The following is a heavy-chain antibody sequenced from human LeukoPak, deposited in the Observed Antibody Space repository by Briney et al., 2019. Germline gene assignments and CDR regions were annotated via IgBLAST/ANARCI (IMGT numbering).Heavy chain of an antibody. V-gene: IGHV3-48*03. D-gene: IGHD2-15*01. CDR3: AMVVAGYYFDY. CDR1: GFTFSSYE. J-gene: IGHJ4*02. CDR2: ISSSGTTI. Sequence: GGSLRLSCAASGFTFSSYEMNWVRQAPGKGLEWVSYISSSGTTIYYADSVKGRFTISRDNAKNSLYLQMNSLRAEDTAFYYCAMVVAGYYFDYWGQGILVTVSS.